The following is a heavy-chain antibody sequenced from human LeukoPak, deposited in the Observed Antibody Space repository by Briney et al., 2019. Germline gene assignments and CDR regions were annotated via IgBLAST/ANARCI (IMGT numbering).Heavy chain of an antibody. CDR3: ARRGDSRGYYDAFDI. J-gene: IGHJ3*02. CDR2: VGTAGDT. CDR1: GSTFSSYN. Sequence: PGGSLRLSCTASGSTFSSYNMHWVRQPTGKGLEWVSAVGTAGDTYYPGSVKGRFTISRENAKNSLYLQMNSLRAGDTAVYYCARRGDSRGYYDAFDIWGQGTMVTVPS. V-gene: IGHV3-13*01. D-gene: IGHD3-22*01.